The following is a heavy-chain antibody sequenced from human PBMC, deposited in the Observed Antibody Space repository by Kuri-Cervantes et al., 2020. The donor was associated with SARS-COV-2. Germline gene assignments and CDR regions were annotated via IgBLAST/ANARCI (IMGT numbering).Heavy chain of an antibody. CDR2: IRYDGSNK. D-gene: IGHD6-19*01. V-gene: IGHV3-30*02. CDR1: GFTFSSYG. Sequence: GESLKISCAASGFTFSSYGMHWVRQAPGKGLEWVAFIRYDGSNKYYADSVKGRFTISRDNSKNTLYLQMNSLRAEDTAVYYCANLLIWLETGFDYWGQGTLVTVSS. J-gene: IGHJ4*02. CDR3: ANLLIWLETGFDY.